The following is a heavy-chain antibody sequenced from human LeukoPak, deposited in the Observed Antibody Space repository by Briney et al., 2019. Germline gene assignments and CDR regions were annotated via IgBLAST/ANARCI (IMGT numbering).Heavy chain of an antibody. J-gene: IGHJ5*02. D-gene: IGHD3-10*01. CDR2: IYNSGST. CDR3: ARAHDYGSGSYWYNWFDP. V-gene: IGHV4-59*01. CDR1: GGSISSYY. Sequence: SETLSLTCTVSGGSISSYYWSWIRQPPGKGLEWIGYIYNSGSTNYNPSLKSRVTISVDATKNQFLLKLSSVTAADTAVDYCARAHDYGSGSYWYNWFDPWGQGTLVTVSS.